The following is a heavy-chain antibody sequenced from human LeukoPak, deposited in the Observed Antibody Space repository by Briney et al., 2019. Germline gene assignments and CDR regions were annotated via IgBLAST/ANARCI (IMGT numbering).Heavy chain of an antibody. D-gene: IGHD5-18*01. CDR1: GFTFSNYW. J-gene: IGHJ6*02. CDR2: INNDGSDT. Sequence: GALRLSCAASGFTFSNYWMHWVRQAPGKGLVWVSRINNDGSDTVYADSVEGRFTMSRDNARNTLYLQMNSLRAEDTAVYYCARDAVDTANAVWGQGTTVTVSS. CDR3: ARDAVDTANAV. V-gene: IGHV3-74*01.